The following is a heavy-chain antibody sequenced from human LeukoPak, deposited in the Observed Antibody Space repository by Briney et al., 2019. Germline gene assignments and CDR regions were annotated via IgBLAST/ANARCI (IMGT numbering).Heavy chain of an antibody. CDR1: GYTFIGYY. V-gene: IGHV1-46*01. D-gene: IGHD3-10*01. CDR3: ARSVTSGSYIVDY. Sequence: ASVKVSCKASGYTFIGYYMHWVRQAPGQGLEWMGIINPSGGTTTYTQKFQGRVTMTSDTSTSTVYMELSSLRSEDTAVYFCARSVTSGSYIVDYWGQGTLVTVSS. CDR2: INPSGGTT. J-gene: IGHJ4*02.